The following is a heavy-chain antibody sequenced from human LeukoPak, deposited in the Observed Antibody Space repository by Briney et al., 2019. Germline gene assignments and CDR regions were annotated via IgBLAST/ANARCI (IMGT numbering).Heavy chain of an antibody. D-gene: IGHD6-19*01. V-gene: IGHV4-59*01. CDR2: IYHSGST. Sequence: SETLSLTCTVSGGYIGSYYWTWIRQPPGKGLEWIGYIYHSGSTYYNPSLKSRATISVDPSKNQFSLKLSSVTAADTAVYYCARLQAVAGKADYFDYWGQGTLVTVSS. J-gene: IGHJ4*02. CDR1: GGYIGSYY. CDR3: ARLQAVAGKADYFDY.